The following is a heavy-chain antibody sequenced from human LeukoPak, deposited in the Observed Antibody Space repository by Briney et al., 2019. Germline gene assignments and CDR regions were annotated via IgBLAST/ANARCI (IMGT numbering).Heavy chain of an antibody. J-gene: IGHJ5*02. CDR1: GYTFTSYG. CDR2: ISAYNGNT. Sequence: ASVKVSCKASGYTFTSYGIIWVRQAPGQGLEWMGWISAYNGNTNYAQKLQGRVTMTTDTSTSTAYMELRSLRSDDTAVYYCARGTGIVVVPASFGGWFDPWGQGTLVTVSS. D-gene: IGHD2-2*01. V-gene: IGHV1-18*01. CDR3: ARGTGIVVVPASFGGWFDP.